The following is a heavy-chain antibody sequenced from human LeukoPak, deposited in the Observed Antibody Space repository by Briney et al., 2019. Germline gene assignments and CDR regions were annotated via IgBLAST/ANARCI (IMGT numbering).Heavy chain of an antibody. D-gene: IGHD6-19*01. CDR1: GFTVSSNY. Sequence: GGSLRLSCAASGFTVSSNYMSWVRQAPGKGLEWVANINEDGSDKYSVDSVKGRFTISRDNAKNSVYLQMNSLRVEDTAVYYCARGWQWLVSWGQGTLVTVSS. CDR2: INEDGSDK. J-gene: IGHJ5*02. V-gene: IGHV3-7*05. CDR3: ARGWQWLVS.